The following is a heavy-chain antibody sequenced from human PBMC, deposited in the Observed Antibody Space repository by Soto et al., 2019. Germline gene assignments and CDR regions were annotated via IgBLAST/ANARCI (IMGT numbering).Heavy chain of an antibody. Sequence: SETLSLTCTVSGGSISSSSYYWGWIRQPPGKGLDCIGSIYYSGSTYYNPSLKSRVTISVDTSKNQFFLKLSSVTAADTAVYYCARQGNPNYDFWSGYRQPLDYWGQGTLVTVSS. CDR1: GGSISSSSYY. J-gene: IGHJ4*02. D-gene: IGHD3-3*01. CDR2: IYYSGST. CDR3: ARQGNPNYDFWSGYRQPLDY. V-gene: IGHV4-39*01.